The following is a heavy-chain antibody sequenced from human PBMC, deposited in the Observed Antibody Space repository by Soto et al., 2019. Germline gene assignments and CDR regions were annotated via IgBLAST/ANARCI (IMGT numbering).Heavy chain of an antibody. J-gene: IGHJ3*01. CDR2: IKRDGSLT. CDR3: GRDPWWPFAFDL. D-gene: IGHD2-15*01. Sequence: PAGSLRLSCVASGFTFSDFWMHWVRQVPGKGLEWVSRIKRDGSLTAYARSVKGRFTISRDNAKNTLFLQMNGLSVEDAGIYYCGRDPWWPFAFDLWGPGTMVTVSS. V-gene: IGHV3-74*01. CDR1: GFTFSDFW.